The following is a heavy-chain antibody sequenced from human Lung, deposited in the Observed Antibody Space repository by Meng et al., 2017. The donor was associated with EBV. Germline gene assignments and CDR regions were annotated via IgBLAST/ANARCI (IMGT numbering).Heavy chain of an antibody. CDR3: AATVNDGYFDY. V-gene: IGHV4-31*03. J-gene: IGHJ4*02. CDR2: IYYSGST. CDR1: GGSISSGGYY. D-gene: IGHD4-11*01. Sequence: VQLPESGPGLVKPSQTLSFTCTVSGGSISSGGYYWSWIRQHPGKGLEWIGYIYYSGSTYYNPSLKSRVTISVDTSKNQFSLKLSSVTAADTAVYYCAATVNDGYFDYWGQGTLVTVSS.